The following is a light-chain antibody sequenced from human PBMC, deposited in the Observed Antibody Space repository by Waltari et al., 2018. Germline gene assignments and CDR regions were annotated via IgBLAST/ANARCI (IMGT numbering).Light chain of an antibody. J-gene: IGKJ4*01. V-gene: IGKV3D-20*02. CDR1: QSIDSTN. CDR2: GAS. Sequence: EIVMTQSPATLSVSPGERATLSCRASQSIDSTNLVWYQQKPGQAPRLLIDGASSRATGIPDRFSGSGSGTDFTLTISRLEPEDFAVYYCQQRNNWPLTFGGGTKVEIK. CDR3: QQRNNWPLT.